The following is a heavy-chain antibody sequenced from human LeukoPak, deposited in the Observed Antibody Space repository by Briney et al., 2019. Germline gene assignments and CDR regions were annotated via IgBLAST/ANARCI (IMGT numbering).Heavy chain of an antibody. CDR1: GGTFSSYA. Sequence: ASVKVSCKTSGGTFSSYAISWVRQATGQGLEWMGGIIPIFGTPNYAQKFQGRLTIIMDESTNMAHMELNSLRSEDTAVYYCARDECTNDVCYSLDYWGQGTLVTVSS. CDR2: IIPIFGTP. D-gene: IGHD2-8*01. J-gene: IGHJ4*02. CDR3: ARDECTNDVCYSLDY. V-gene: IGHV1-69*05.